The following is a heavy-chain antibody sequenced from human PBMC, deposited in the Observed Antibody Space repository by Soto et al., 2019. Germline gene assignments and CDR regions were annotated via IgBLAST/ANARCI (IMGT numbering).Heavy chain of an antibody. V-gene: IGHV3-33*01. J-gene: IGHJ6*02. CDR2: IWYDGSNK. Sequence: QVQLVESGGGVVQPGRSLRLSCAASGFTFSSYGMHWVRQAPGKGLEWVAVIWYDGSNKYYADSVKGRFTISRDNSKNTLYLQMNSLRAEDTAVYYCAREGPLNGDYYYGMDVLGQGTTVTVSS. CDR1: GFTFSSYG. CDR3: AREGPLNGDYYYGMDV. D-gene: IGHD4-17*01.